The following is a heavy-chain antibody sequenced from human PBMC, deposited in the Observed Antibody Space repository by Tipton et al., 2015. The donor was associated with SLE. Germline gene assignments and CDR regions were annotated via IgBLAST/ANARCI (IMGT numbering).Heavy chain of an antibody. D-gene: IGHD2-21*01. V-gene: IGHV3-7*01. J-gene: IGHJ4*02. CDR3: GVIY. CDR2: IKPDGSET. CDR1: GFTFSIYW. Sequence: SLRLSCAASGFTFSIYWMSWVRQAPGKVLEWVAAIKPDGSETYFVDSVKGGFTISRDNAKSSLYLQMSNLRAEDTAVYYCGVIYWGQGTLVIVSS.